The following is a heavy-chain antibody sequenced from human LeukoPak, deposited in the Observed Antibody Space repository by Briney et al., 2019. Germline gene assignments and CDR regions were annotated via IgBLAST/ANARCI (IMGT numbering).Heavy chain of an antibody. D-gene: IGHD4-17*01. Sequence: AESLRLSCAASGFTFSSYAMHWVRQAPGKGLEWVAVISYDGSNKYYADSVKGRFTNSRDNAKNSLYLQMNSLRAEDTAVYYCARERYGRDAFDIWGQGTMVTVSS. V-gene: IGHV3-30-3*01. CDR1: GFTFSSYA. CDR2: ISYDGSNK. CDR3: ARERYGRDAFDI. J-gene: IGHJ3*02.